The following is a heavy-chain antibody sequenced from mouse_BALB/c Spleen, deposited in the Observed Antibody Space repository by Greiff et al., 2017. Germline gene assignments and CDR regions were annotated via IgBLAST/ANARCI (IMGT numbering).Heavy chain of an antibody. CDR1: GYTFTDYV. J-gene: IGHJ4*01. CDR3: ARDRMDY. Sequence: VMLVESGPELVKPGASVKMSCKASGYTFTDYVISWVKQRTGQGLEWIGEIYPGSGSTYYNEKFKGKATLTADKSSNTAYMQLSSLTSEDSAVYFCARDRMDYWGQGTSVTVSS. V-gene: IGHV1-77*01. CDR2: IYPGSGST.